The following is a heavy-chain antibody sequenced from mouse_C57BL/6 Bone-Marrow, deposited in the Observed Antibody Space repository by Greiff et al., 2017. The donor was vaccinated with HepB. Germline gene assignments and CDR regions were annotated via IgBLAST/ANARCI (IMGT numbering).Heavy chain of an antibody. Sequence: EVKLMESGGDLVKPGGSLKLSCAASGFTFSSYGMSWVRQTPDKRLEWVATISSGGSYTYYPDSVKGRFTISRDNAKNTLYLQMSSLKSEDTAMYDCARDGGCFDYWGQGTTLTVSS. D-gene: IGHD1-1*02. J-gene: IGHJ2*01. V-gene: IGHV5-6*01. CDR2: ISSGGSYT. CDR3: ARDGGCFDY. CDR1: GFTFSSYG.